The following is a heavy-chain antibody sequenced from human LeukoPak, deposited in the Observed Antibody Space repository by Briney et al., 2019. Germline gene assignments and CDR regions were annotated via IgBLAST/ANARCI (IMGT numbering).Heavy chain of an antibody. J-gene: IGHJ4*02. Sequence: PSGTLSLTCAVYGGSFSGYYWSWIRQPPGKGLEWIGEINHSGSTNYNPSLKSRVTISVDTSKNQFSLKLSSVTAADTAVYYCARGHHDYVRGSYRYTRGFDYWGQGTLFTVSS. CDR1: GGSFSGYY. D-gene: IGHD3-16*02. CDR2: INHSGST. V-gene: IGHV4-34*01. CDR3: ARGHHDYVRGSYRYTRGFDY.